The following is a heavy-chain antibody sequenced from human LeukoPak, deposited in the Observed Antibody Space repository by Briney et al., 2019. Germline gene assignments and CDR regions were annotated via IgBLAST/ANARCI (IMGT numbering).Heavy chain of an antibody. V-gene: IGHV3-23*01. CDR2: ISGSSDNT. J-gene: IGHJ4*02. CDR1: GFTFSNYA. CDR3: AKDPINWGSIYFVC. Sequence: GGSLRLSCEASGFTFSNYAMSWVRQAPGKGLEWVSSISGSSDNTNYADSVKGRFTISRDNSKNFLYLQMNSLTAEDTAVYWCAKDPINWGSIYFVCWGQGTLVTVSS. D-gene: IGHD3-16*01.